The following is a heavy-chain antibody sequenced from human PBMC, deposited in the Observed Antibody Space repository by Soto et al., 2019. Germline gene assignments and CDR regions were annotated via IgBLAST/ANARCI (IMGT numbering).Heavy chain of an antibody. CDR1: GGSISSGGYY. CDR2: IYYSGST. V-gene: IGHV4-31*03. D-gene: IGHD3-9*01. Sequence: PSETLSLTCTVSGGSISSGGYYWSWIRQHPGKGLEWIGYIYYSGSTYYNPSLKSRVTISVDTSKNQFSLKLSSVTAADTAVYYCARGGGRWRYFDWLRWFDPWGQGTLVTVSS. J-gene: IGHJ5*02. CDR3: ARGGGRWRYFDWLRWFDP.